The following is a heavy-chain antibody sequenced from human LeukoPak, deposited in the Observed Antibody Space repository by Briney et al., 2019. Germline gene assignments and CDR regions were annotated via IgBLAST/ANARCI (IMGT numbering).Heavy chain of an antibody. CDR1: GYSFTSYW. CDR3: ARFLRPGGRPYYFDY. D-gene: IGHD1-1*01. CDR2: IYPGDSDT. J-gene: IGHJ4*02. Sequence: GESLKISCKGSGYSFTSYWIGWVRQMPGKGLEWMGIIYPGDSDTRYSPSFQGQVTISADKSISTAYLQWSSLKASDTAMYYCARFLRPGGRPYYFDYWGQGTLVTVSS. V-gene: IGHV5-51*01.